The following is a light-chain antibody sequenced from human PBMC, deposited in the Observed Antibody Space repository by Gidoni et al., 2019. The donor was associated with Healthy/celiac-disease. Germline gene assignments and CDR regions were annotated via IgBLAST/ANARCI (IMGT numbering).Light chain of an antibody. CDR1: QDISHY. V-gene: IGKV1-16*02. J-gene: IGKJ1*01. Sequence: DIQMTQSPSSLSASIGDRVTITCRASQDISHYLAWLQQKPGKAPKSLSYAASSLQSGVPSKFCGCGSGTDFTLSIRSLQPEDCATYYCQQYNTYPQTFGQGTKVEIK. CDR2: AAS. CDR3: QQYNTYPQT.